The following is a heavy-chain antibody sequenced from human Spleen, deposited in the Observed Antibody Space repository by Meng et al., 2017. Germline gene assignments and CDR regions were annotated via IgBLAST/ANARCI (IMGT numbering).Heavy chain of an antibody. CDR3: ARATGRGWFDY. CDR1: GFTFSSYA. CDR2: ITSSSSYI. V-gene: IGHV3-21*01. Sequence: GGSLRLSCAASGFTFSSYAMSWVRQAPGKGLEWVSSITSSSSYIYYADSVKGRFTISRDNAKNSLYLQMNSLRAEDTAVYYCARATGRGWFDYWGQGTLVTVSS. D-gene: IGHD3-22*01. J-gene: IGHJ4*02.